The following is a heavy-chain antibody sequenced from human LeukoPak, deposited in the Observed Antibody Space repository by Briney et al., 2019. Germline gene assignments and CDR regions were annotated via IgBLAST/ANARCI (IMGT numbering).Heavy chain of an antibody. V-gene: IGHV1-2*02. Sequence: GASVKVSCKPSGYSFTDYYMHWVGQAPGQGLEWMGWINPNSGGTSAAPQFQGRVTMTRDTSITTVYMEVSWLTADDTAIYYCARADRLHGGPYLIGPWGQGTLVTVSS. CDR3: ARADRLHGGPYLIGP. J-gene: IGHJ5*02. CDR1: GYSFTDYY. D-gene: IGHD2-21*01. CDR2: INPNSGGT.